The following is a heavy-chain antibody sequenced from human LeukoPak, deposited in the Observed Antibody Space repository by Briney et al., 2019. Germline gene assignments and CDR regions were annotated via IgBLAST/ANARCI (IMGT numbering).Heavy chain of an antibody. CDR3: AREITIGRWGGGAFDI. CDR2: INPNSGGT. Sequence: ASVKVSCKASGYTFTGYYMHWVRQAPGQGLEWMGWINPNSGGTKYAQKFQGRVTMTRDTSISTAYMELSRLRSDDTAVYYCAREITIGRWGGGAFDIWGQGTVITVSS. CDR1: GYTFTGYY. D-gene: IGHD2-21*01. J-gene: IGHJ3*02. V-gene: IGHV1-2*02.